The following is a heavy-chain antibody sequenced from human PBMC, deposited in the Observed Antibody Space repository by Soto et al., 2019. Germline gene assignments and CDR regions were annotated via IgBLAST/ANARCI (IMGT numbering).Heavy chain of an antibody. V-gene: IGHV1-3*01. D-gene: IGHD3-3*01. J-gene: IGHJ5*01. CDR1: GYTLTIYA. Sequence: GVSVKVSSKASGYTLTIYAMHWVRQAPGQRLEWMGWINAGNGNINSSQNFQGRVSITRGRSASPAHMERSSVRSEDTGVYYCARAKSPYHFWSGYGPNHFDSCGQGTLVTVSS. CDR3: ARAKSPYHFWSGYGPNHFDS. CDR2: INAGNGNI.